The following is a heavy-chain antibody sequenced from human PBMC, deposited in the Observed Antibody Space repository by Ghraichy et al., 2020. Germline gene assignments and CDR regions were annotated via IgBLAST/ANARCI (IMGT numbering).Heavy chain of an antibody. CDR1: GGSFSGYY. CDR2: INHSGST. Sequence: ESLNISCAVYGGSFSGYYWSWIRQPPGKGLEWIGEINHSGSTNYNPSLKSRVTISVDTSKNQFSLKLSSVTAADTAVYYCARGRAFMYSSSWSRGYYYMDVWGKGTTVTVSS. V-gene: IGHV4-34*01. CDR3: ARGRAFMYSSSWSRGYYYMDV. J-gene: IGHJ6*03. D-gene: IGHD6-13*01.